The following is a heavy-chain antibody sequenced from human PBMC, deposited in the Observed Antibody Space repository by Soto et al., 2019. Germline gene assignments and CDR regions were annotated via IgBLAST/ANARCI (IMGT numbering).Heavy chain of an antibody. Sequence: SVKVSCKASGGTFSSYAISWVRQAPGQGLEWMGGIIPIFGTANYAQKFQGRVTITADESTSTAYMELSSLRSEDTAVYYCARDRAGWLVGTRTQHYFDYWGQGTLVTSPQ. D-gene: IGHD6-19*01. J-gene: IGHJ4*02. CDR3: ARDRAGWLVGTRTQHYFDY. V-gene: IGHV1-69*13. CDR1: GGTFSSYA. CDR2: IIPIFGTA.